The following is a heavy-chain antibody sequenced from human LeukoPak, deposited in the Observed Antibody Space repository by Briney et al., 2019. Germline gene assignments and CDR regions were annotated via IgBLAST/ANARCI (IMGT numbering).Heavy chain of an antibody. CDR3: ARSVNIVVEYYFDY. CDR2: ISYSGST. D-gene: IGHD2-15*01. CDR1: GDSISSSSSY. J-gene: IGHJ4*02. V-gene: IGHV4-39*01. Sequence: SETLSLTCTVSGDSISSSSSYWGWIRQPPGKGLEWIGSISYSGSTYYNPSLKSRVTISVGTSKNQFSLKLNSVTAADTAVYYCARSVNIVVEYYFDYWGQGTLVTVSS.